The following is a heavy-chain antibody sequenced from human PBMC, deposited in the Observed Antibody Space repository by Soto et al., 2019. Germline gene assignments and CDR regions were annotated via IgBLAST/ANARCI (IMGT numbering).Heavy chain of an antibody. CDR2: IIPIFGTA. CDR1: GGTFSSYA. V-gene: IGHV1-69*13. J-gene: IGHJ3*02. D-gene: IGHD3-22*01. Sequence: AVKVSCKASGGTFSSYAISWVRQAPGQGXEWMGGIIPIFGTANYAQKFQGRVTITADESTSTAYMELSSLRSEDTAVYYCARDRGGYYDSSGYKNNLAFDIWGQGTMVTVSS. CDR3: ARDRGGYYDSSGYKNNLAFDI.